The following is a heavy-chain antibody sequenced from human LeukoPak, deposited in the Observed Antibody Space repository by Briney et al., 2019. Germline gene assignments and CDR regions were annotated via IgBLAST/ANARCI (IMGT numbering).Heavy chain of an antibody. D-gene: IGHD3-3*01. CDR1: GGSFSGYY. V-gene: IGHV4-34*01. Sequence: SETLPLTCAVYGGSFSGYYWSWIRQPPGKGLEWIGEINHSGSTNYNPSLKGRVTISVDTSKNQFSLKLSSVTAADTAVYYCARVPHLYYDFWSDVYPLRWFDPWGQGTLVTVSS. J-gene: IGHJ5*02. CDR2: INHSGST. CDR3: ARVPHLYYDFWSDVYPLRWFDP.